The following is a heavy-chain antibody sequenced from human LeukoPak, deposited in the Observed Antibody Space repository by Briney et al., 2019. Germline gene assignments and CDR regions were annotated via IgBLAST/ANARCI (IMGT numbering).Heavy chain of an antibody. V-gene: IGHV4-34*01. Sequence: SETLSLTCAVYGGSFSGYYWSWIRQPPGKGLEWIGEINHSGSTSYNPSLKSRVTISVDTSKNQFSLKLSSVTAADTAVYYCARGRGRPRITMIVVVPGAFDIWGQGTMVTVSS. D-gene: IGHD3-22*01. CDR3: ARGRGRPRITMIVVVPGAFDI. CDR1: GGSFSGYY. CDR2: INHSGST. J-gene: IGHJ3*02.